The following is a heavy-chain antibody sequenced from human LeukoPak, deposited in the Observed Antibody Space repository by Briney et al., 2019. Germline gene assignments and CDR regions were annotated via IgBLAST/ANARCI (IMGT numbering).Heavy chain of an antibody. D-gene: IGHD6-19*01. Sequence: SETLSLTCTVSGGSISSSSYYWGWIRQPPGKGLEWIGEINHSGSTNYNPSLKSRVTISVDTSKNQFSLKLSSVTAADTAVYYCARDDTGYSSGWSKDFDYWGQGTLVTVSS. CDR1: GGSISSSSYY. J-gene: IGHJ4*02. CDR2: INHSGST. CDR3: ARDDTGYSSGWSKDFDY. V-gene: IGHV4-39*07.